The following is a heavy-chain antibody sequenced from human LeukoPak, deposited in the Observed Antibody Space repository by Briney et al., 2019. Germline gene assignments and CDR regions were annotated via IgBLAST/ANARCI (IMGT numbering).Heavy chain of an antibody. CDR3: ARGERPGYSASWFFDY. D-gene: IGHD5-12*01. CDR1: GFTFSSYN. CDR2: ISSSSTYI. V-gene: IGHV3-21*01. J-gene: IGHJ4*02. Sequence: PGGSLRLSCAASGFTFSSYNMNWVRQAPGKGLEWLSSISSSSTYIYYADSVKGRFTISRDNAKKSVFLQINRLRAEDAAVYYCARGERPGYSASWFFDYWGQGTPVTVSS.